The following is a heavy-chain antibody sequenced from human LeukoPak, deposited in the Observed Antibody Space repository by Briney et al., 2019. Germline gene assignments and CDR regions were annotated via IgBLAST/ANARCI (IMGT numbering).Heavy chain of an antibody. CDR3: AKDLFPYCSSTSCYTTFWFDP. CDR2: ISWNSGSI. J-gene: IGHJ5*02. CDR1: GFTFDDYA. D-gene: IGHD2-2*02. V-gene: IGHV3-9*01. Sequence: PGGSLRLSCAASGFTFDDYAMHWVRQAPGKGLEWVSGISWNSGSIGYADSAKGRFTISRDNAKNSLYLQMNSLRAEDTALYYCAKDLFPYCSSTSCYTTFWFDPWGQGTLVTVSS.